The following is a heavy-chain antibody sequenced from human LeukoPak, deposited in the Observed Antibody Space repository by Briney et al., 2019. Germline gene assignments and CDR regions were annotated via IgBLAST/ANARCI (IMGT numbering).Heavy chain of an antibody. Sequence: PSETLSLTCTVSGGSISSTSYYWGWIRQPPGKGLEWIGSIYYSGSTNYNPSLKSRVTISVDTSKNQFSLKLSSVTAADTAVYYCARGKWELLAFDYWGQGTLVTVSS. CDR1: GGSISSTSYY. CDR2: IYYSGST. J-gene: IGHJ4*02. V-gene: IGHV4-39*07. D-gene: IGHD1-26*01. CDR3: ARGKWELLAFDY.